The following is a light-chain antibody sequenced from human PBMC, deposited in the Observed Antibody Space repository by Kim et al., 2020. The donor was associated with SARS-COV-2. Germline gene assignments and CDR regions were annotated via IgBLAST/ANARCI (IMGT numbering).Light chain of an antibody. J-gene: IGLJ2*01. Sequence: SVTISCTGTSSDVGSYNRVSWYQQPPGTAPKLMIYEVSNRPSGVPDRFSGSKSGNTASLTISGLQAEDEADYYCSSYTSSSTWVVFGGGTQLTVL. CDR1: SSDVGSYNR. V-gene: IGLV2-18*02. CDR3: SSYTSSSTWVV. CDR2: EVS.